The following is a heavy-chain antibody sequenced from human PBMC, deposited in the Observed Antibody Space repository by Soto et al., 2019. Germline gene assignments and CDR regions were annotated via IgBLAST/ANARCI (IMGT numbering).Heavy chain of an antibody. Sequence: SGPTLVKPTQTLTLTCTFSGFSLSTSGVGVGWIRKPPGKALEWLALIYWNDDKRYSPSLKSRLTITKDTSKNQVVLTMTNMDPVDTATYYCAHIISGWYFNKVVYYFDYWGQGTLVTVSS. CDR3: AHIISGWYFNKVVYYFDY. CDR2: IYWNDDK. V-gene: IGHV2-5*01. D-gene: IGHD6-19*01. J-gene: IGHJ4*02. CDR1: GFSLSTSGVG.